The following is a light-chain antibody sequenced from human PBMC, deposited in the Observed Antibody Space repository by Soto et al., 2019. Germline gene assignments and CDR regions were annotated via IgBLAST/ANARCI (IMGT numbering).Light chain of an antibody. CDR1: QTIANY. CDR3: QHSFSTPPT. Sequence: DIQLTQSPSSLSASVGDRVTITCRASQTIANYLNWYQQKPGRAPKLLIYAASSLQSGVPSRFSGSGSGTHFTFTISNMQPEDFAAYFCQHSFSTPPTFGQGTRVEIK. J-gene: IGKJ1*01. V-gene: IGKV1-39*01. CDR2: AAS.